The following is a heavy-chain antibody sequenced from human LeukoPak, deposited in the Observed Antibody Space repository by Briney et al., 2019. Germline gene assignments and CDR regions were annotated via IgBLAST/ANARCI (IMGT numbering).Heavy chain of an antibody. CDR2: IYYSGST. CDR1: GGSISSSSYY. V-gene: IGHV4-39*01. J-gene: IGHJ4*02. CDR3: ARQEHYYDSSGYYDPRLGLIDY. D-gene: IGHD3-22*01. Sequence: PSETLSLTCTVSGGSISSSSYYWGWIRQPPGKGLEWIGSIYYSGSTYYNPSLKSRVTISVDTSKNQFSLKLSSVTAADTAVYYCARQEHYYDSSGYYDPRLGLIDYWGQGTLVTVSS.